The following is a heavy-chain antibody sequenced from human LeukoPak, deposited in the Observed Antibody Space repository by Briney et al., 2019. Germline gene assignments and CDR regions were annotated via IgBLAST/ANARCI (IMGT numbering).Heavy chain of an antibody. D-gene: IGHD4-17*01. Sequence: GGSLRLSCAASGFTFSTYAMHWVRQAPGKGLEWVAVISYDGSNKYYADSVKGRFTISRDNSKNTLYLQMNSLRAEDTAVYYCAREGASTVTTLNFDYWGQGTLVTVSS. J-gene: IGHJ4*02. V-gene: IGHV3-30-3*01. CDR3: AREGASTVTTLNFDY. CDR2: ISYDGSNK. CDR1: GFTFSTYA.